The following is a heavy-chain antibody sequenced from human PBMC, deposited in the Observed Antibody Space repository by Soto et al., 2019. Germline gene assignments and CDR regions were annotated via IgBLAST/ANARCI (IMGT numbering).Heavy chain of an antibody. Sequence: PGGSLRLSCAASGFTVSSTYMSWVRQAPGKGLEWVSVIYSGGSTYYADSVKGRFTISRDNSKNTLYLQMNSLRAEDTAVYYCAKPYYYGSGTKYYYYYGMDVWGQGTTVTVSS. J-gene: IGHJ6*02. CDR2: IYSGGST. CDR3: AKPYYYGSGTKYYYYYGMDV. CDR1: GFTVSSTY. D-gene: IGHD3-10*01. V-gene: IGHV3-53*01.